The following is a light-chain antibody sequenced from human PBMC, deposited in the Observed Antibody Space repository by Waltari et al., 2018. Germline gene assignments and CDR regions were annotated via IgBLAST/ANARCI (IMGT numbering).Light chain of an antibody. CDR3: QQYGSSIT. V-gene: IGKV3-20*01. Sequence: EIVLTQSPGTLSLSPGERATLSCRASQSVSGSYLAWYQQKPGQASRLLIYGASRRATGIPDRFSGSGSGTDFTLTISRLEPEDFAVYYCQQYGSSITFGQGTRLEIK. CDR1: QSVSGSY. CDR2: GAS. J-gene: IGKJ5*01.